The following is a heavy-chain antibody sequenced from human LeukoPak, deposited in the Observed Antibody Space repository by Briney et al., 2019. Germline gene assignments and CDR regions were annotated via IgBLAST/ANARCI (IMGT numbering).Heavy chain of an antibody. D-gene: IGHD1-26*01. J-gene: IGHJ4*02. Sequence: GGSLRLSCAASGFTFSSYSMNWVRQAPGKGLEWVSYISSSSSTIYYADSVKGRFTISRDNSKNTLYLQMNSLRAEDTAVYYCATESGTYSGTCFDYWGQGTLVTVSS. CDR1: GFTFSSYS. CDR2: ISSSSSTI. CDR3: ATESGTYSGTCFDY. V-gene: IGHV3-48*01.